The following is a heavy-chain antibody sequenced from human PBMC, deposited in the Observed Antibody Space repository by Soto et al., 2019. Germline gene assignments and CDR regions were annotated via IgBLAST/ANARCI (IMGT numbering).Heavy chain of an antibody. V-gene: IGHV4-4*02. CDR3: ARVSGSYYYGMDV. J-gene: IGHJ6*02. Sequence: QVQLQESGPGLVKPSGTLSLTCAVSGDSISSTNWWSWVRQPPGKGLEWIGEIYHSGSTNYNPSPXXRXXISVDKSTTQFSLKLSSVTAADTAVYYCARVSGSYYYGMDVWGQGTTVTVSS. CDR1: GDSISSTNW. CDR2: IYHSGST.